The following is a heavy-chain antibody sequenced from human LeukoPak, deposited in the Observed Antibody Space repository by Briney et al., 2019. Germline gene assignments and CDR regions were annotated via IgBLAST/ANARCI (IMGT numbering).Heavy chain of an antibody. CDR3: ARDGRKIAVATLGYNWFDP. D-gene: IGHD6-19*01. CDR2: IIPVFGTA. J-gene: IGHJ5*02. Sequence: SVKVSCKASGGTFSSYAISWVRQAPGQGLEWMGRIIPVFGTANYAQKFQGRVTITTDESTSTAYMELSSLRSEDTAVYYCARDGRKIAVATLGYNWFDPWGQGTLVTVSS. CDR1: GGTFSSYA. V-gene: IGHV1-69*05.